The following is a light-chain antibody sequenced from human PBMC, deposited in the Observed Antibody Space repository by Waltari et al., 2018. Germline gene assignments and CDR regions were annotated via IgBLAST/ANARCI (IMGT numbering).Light chain of an antibody. J-gene: IGKJ2*01. Sequence: EVVLTQSPGTLSLSPGGRATLSCRASQSISTSDLAWYQQRPGQAPRSLIYGTSTRATGIPDRVSGSGSGTDFTLTISSLQSEDFAVYYCQQYYDGRTFGQGTKLEIK. CDR1: QSISTSD. CDR3: QQYYDGRT. CDR2: GTS. V-gene: IGKV3-20*01.